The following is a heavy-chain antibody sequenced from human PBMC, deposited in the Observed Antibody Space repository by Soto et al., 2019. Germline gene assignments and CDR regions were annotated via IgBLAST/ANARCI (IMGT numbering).Heavy chain of an antibody. D-gene: IGHD6-6*01. CDR3: ARVIAARSRGSWFDP. V-gene: IGHV1-18*01. J-gene: IGHJ5*02. CDR1: GYTFTSYG. CDR2: ISAYNGNT. Sequence: QVQLVQSGAEVKKPGASVKVSCKASGYTFTSYGISWVRQAPGQGLEWMGWISAYNGNTNYAQKLQGRVTMTTDTSPSTAYMELRSLRSDDTAVYYCARVIAARSRGSWFDPWGQGTLVTVSS.